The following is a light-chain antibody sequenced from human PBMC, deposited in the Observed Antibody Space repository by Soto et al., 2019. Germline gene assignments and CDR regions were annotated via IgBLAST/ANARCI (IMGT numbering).Light chain of an antibody. CDR3: QQYDSSWT. J-gene: IGKJ1*01. CDR1: HSISSS. V-gene: IGKV1-5*01. CDR2: DVS. Sequence: DIQMTQSPSTLSASVGDRVTITCRASHSISSSLAWYQQRPGRAPRLLIYDVSNLESGVPSRFSGSGSGTEFTLTITSLQPEDFAMYFCQQYDSSWTFGQGTKVDLK.